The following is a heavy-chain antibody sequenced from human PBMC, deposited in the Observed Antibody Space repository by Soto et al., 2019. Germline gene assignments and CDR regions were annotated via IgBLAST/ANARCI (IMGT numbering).Heavy chain of an antibody. J-gene: IGHJ6*02. CDR2: ISSSGYI. CDR1: GFNFNSYT. CDR3: ARDCSGGSCYPGMDV. Sequence: EVQLVESGGGLVKPGGSLRLSCAASGFNFNSYTINWVRQAPGKRLEWLSSISSSGYIFSTDSVRGRFPISRDNAKTSVYLQRNSLRAEDTAVYFCARDCSGGSCYPGMDVWGQGTTVTVSS. D-gene: IGHD2-15*01. V-gene: IGHV3-21*01.